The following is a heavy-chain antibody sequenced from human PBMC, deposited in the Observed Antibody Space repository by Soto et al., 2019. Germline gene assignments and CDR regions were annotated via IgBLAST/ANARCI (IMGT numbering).Heavy chain of an antibody. D-gene: IGHD3-10*02. CDR3: ARHVRGAVTMNWFDP. Sequence: SETLSLTCIVSGDPISSYYWSWIRQPPGMQLEWIGYISYSGSTNYNPSLRSRVTISLDTSKNQFSLTMTSVTAADTAVYYCARHVRGAVTMNWFDPWGQGTPVTVSS. CDR1: GDPISSYY. CDR2: ISYSGST. V-gene: IGHV4-59*08. J-gene: IGHJ5*02.